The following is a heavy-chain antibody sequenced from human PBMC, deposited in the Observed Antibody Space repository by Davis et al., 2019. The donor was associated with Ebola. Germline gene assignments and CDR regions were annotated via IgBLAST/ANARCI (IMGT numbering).Heavy chain of an antibody. CDR2: IKQDGSEK. J-gene: IGHJ4*02. CDR1: GFTFSSYW. CDR3: ARGSRYCRSTSCYSLDY. D-gene: IGHD2-2*01. Sequence: GESLKISCAASGFTFSSYWMSWVRQAPGKGLEWVANIKQDGSEKYYVDSVKGRFTISRDNAKNSLYLQMTSLRADDTAVYYCARGSRYCRSTSCYSLDYWGQGTLVTVSS. V-gene: IGHV3-7*01.